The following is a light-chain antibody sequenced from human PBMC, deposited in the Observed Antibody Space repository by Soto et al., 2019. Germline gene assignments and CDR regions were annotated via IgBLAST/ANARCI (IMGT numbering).Light chain of an antibody. CDR3: QRYGASSFT. J-gene: IGKJ2*01. V-gene: IGKV3-20*01. CDR2: ATS. Sequence: EIVLTQSPGTLSLSPGERATLSCRASQSVDSSYLSWYQHKPGQAPRLLIYATSSRATGIPDRFSGSGYGTDFTLTISRLEPDDFAVYYCQRYGASSFTFGQGTNLEIK. CDR1: QSVDSSY.